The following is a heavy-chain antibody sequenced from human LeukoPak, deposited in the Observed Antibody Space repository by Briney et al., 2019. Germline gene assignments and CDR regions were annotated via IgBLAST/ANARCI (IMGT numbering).Heavy chain of an antibody. CDR1: GYTLTELS. J-gene: IGHJ4*02. CDR3: ATALAVAGTFDY. Sequence: ASVKVSCKVSGYTLTELSMHWVRQAPGKGLEWMGGFDPEDGETIYAQKFQGRVTMTEDTSTDIAYTELSSLRSEDTAVYYCATALAVAGTFDYWGQGTLVTVSS. CDR2: FDPEDGET. D-gene: IGHD6-19*01. V-gene: IGHV1-24*01.